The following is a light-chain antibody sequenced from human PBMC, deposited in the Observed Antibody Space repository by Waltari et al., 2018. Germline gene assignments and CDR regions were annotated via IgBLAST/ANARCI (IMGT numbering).Light chain of an antibody. V-gene: IGLV2-8*01. Sequence: QSALTQPPSASGSPGQSVTISCTGTSSDVGGYNYVSWYQQYPGKAPKLMIYEVSKRPAGVPGRFSGSKSGNTASLTVSGLQGDDEADYYCSSYAGSNTVVFGGGTKLTVL. CDR2: EVS. CDR3: SSYAGSNTVV. CDR1: SSDVGGYNY. J-gene: IGLJ2*01.